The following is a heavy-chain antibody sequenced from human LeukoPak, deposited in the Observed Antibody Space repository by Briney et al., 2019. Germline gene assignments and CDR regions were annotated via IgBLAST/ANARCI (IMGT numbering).Heavy chain of an antibody. CDR3: AKFGVRGVPVFDY. D-gene: IGHD3-10*01. Sequence: GGSVRLSCAASGFTFSSRAMMCVRPAPGGGMEWVSAISGGGGTTYYAASVKGRFTISGDNSKNTVYLQMHSLRAEDTAIYYCAKFGVRGVPVFDYWGQGTLVTVSS. V-gene: IGHV3-23*01. CDR2: ISGGGGTT. CDR1: GFTFSSRA. J-gene: IGHJ4*02.